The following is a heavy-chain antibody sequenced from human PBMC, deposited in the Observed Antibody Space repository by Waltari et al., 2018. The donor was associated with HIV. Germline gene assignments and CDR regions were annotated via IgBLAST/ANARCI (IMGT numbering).Heavy chain of an antibody. Sequence: QVQMVESGGGVVQPGGSLRLSCVVSGFTFSQYSMHWVRQTPDKGLEWTSFISHDGGTKKYRESVKGRFSVSRDSSTDTLFLEMTNLRPEDTAIYYCAVLRGSSWDDFWGRGALVTVSS. J-gene: IGHJ4*02. CDR3: AVLRGSSWDDF. V-gene: IGHV3-30*04. D-gene: IGHD6-13*01. CDR1: GFTFSQYS. CDR2: ISHDGGTK.